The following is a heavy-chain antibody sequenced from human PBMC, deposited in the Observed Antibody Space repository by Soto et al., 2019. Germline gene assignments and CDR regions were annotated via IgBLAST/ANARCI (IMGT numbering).Heavy chain of an antibody. D-gene: IGHD4-17*01. CDR2: INHSGST. V-gene: IGHV4-34*01. Sequence: PSETLSLTCAVYGGSFSGYYWSWIRQPPGKGLECIGKINHSGSTNYNPSLKSRVTISVDTSKNQFSLKLSSVTAADTAVYYCARGMTTVVSDYYYYGMDVWGQGTTVTVSS. J-gene: IGHJ6*02. CDR1: GGSFSGYY. CDR3: ARGMTTVVSDYYYYGMDV.